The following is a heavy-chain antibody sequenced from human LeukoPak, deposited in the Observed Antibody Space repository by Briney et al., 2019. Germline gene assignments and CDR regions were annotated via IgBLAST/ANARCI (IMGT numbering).Heavy chain of an antibody. J-gene: IGHJ5*02. D-gene: IGHD2-21*02. V-gene: IGHV3-23*01. Sequence: GGSLRLSCTASGLTFPNYAMSWVRQAPGKGLEWVSSIKANGATTYYADSVKGRFILSRDNSKNTLFLQLSSLRAEDTAVYYCAVGSDCSSWGQGTLVAVSS. CDR2: IKANGATT. CDR1: GLTFPNYA. CDR3: AVGSDCSS.